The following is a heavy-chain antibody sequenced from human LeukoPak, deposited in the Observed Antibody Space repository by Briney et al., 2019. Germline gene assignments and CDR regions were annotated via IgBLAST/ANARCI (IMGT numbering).Heavy chain of an antibody. D-gene: IGHD3-16*02. Sequence: GGSLRLSCAASGFTFSSYGLHWVRQAPGKGLEWVAVIWYDGRNKFYADSLKGRFTISRDNSKNTLYLQMNSLRAEDTAVYYCARVNRGDAFDIWGQGTLVTVSS. J-gene: IGHJ3*02. CDR2: IWYDGRNK. V-gene: IGHV3-33*01. CDR1: GFTFSSYG. CDR3: ARVNRGDAFDI.